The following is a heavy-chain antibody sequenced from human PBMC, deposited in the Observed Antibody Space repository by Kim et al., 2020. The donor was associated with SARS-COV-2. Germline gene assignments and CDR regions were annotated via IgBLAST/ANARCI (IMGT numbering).Heavy chain of an antibody. J-gene: IGHJ4*02. Sequence: GGSLRLSCAASGFTFDDYAMHWVRQAPGKGLEWVSGISWNSGSIGYADSMKGRFTISRDNAKNSLYLQMNSLRAEDTALYYCAKDLLELLRGGLDYWGQGTLVTVSS. CDR3: AKDLLELLRGGLDY. CDR1: GFTFDDYA. CDR2: ISWNSGSI. D-gene: IGHD1-7*01. V-gene: IGHV3-9*01.